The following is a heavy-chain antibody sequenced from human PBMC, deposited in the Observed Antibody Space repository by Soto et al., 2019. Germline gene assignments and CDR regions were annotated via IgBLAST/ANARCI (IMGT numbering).Heavy chain of an antibody. D-gene: IGHD2-8*02. CDR1: GFTFSNYA. CDR3: AKEDTTGFSAYYFDF. J-gene: IGHJ4*02. Sequence: PGGSLRLSCAASGFTFSNYAISWVRQAPGKGLEWVSVFSASGGTANYADSVKGRFILSRDNSKNTLSLQMDSLRAEDSATYYCAKEDTTGFSAYYFDFWGQGTPVTVSS. CDR2: FSASGGTA. V-gene: IGHV3-23*01.